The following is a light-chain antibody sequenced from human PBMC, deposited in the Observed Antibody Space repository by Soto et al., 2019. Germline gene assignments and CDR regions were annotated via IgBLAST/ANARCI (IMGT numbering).Light chain of an antibody. V-gene: IGLV2-23*01. CDR1: NSDVGSYNL. CDR3: CSYAGSSTWV. J-gene: IGLJ3*02. Sequence: QSALTQPASVSGSPGQSITISCTGTNSDVGSYNLVSWYQQHPGKAPKLMIYEGSKRPSGVSNLFSGSKSGNTASLTISGLQAEDEADYYCCSYAGSSTWVFGGGTKLTVL. CDR2: EGS.